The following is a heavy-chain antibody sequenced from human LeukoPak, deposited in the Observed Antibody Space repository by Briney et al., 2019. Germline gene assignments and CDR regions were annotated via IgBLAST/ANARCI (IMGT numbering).Heavy chain of an antibody. D-gene: IGHD2-8*01. Sequence: GASVKVSCKASGYTFTNYAINWVRQAPGQGLDWMGWISTNTGNPTYAQGFTGRFVFSLDTSVSTAYLQISSLKAEDTAVYYCARRPYCTNGVCYGELGFDPWGQGTLVTVSS. V-gene: IGHV7-4-1*02. CDR1: GYTFTNYA. CDR2: ISTNTGNP. J-gene: IGHJ5*02. CDR3: ARRPYCTNGVCYGELGFDP.